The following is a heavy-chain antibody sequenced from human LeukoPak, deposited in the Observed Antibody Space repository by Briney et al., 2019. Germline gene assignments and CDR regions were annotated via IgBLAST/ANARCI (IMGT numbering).Heavy chain of an antibody. CDR3: ARSWYFDL. CDR2: TTGSGATT. CDR1: GFTFSSYV. J-gene: IGHJ2*01. V-gene: IGHV3-23*01. Sequence: PGGSLRLSCAASGFTFSSYVMTWARHAPGKGLEWVTPTTGSGATTDYADSVKGRFTIYRDNSKNTLSLQMNSLRDEDTAVYCCARSWYFDLWGRGTLVTVSS.